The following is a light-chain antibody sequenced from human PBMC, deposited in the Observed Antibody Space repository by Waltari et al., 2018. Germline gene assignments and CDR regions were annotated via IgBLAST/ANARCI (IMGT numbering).Light chain of an antibody. CDR1: QSVSSK. Sequence: EIVMTQSPATLSVSPGERATLSCRASQSVSSKLAWYQPKPGEAPRLLIYGASTRATGIPARFSGSGSGIEFTLTISSLQSEDFAVYYCQQYNNWPRTFGQGTKVEIK. CDR2: GAS. CDR3: QQYNNWPRT. J-gene: IGKJ1*01. V-gene: IGKV3-15*01.